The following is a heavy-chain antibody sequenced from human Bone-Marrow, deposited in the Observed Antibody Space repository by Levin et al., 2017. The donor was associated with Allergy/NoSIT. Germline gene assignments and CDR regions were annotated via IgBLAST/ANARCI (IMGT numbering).Heavy chain of an antibody. J-gene: IGHJ4*02. V-gene: IGHV3-30*03. D-gene: IGHD2-8*01. Sequence: QSGGSLRLSCVASGFSFSTYGMHWVRQAPGKGLEWLAVISYASNDKYYADSVKGRFTVSRDNSKNTLYLQMNSLRVEDTAIYYCATAAGVLFTVFQFDSWGQGTLVTVSS. CDR2: ISYASNDK. CDR3: ATAAGVLFTVFQFDS. CDR1: GFSFSTYG.